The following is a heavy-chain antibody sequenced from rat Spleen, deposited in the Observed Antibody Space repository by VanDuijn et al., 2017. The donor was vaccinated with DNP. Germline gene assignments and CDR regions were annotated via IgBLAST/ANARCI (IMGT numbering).Heavy chain of an antibody. CDR1: GFTFNNYW. CDR2: ISTGGDYT. J-gene: IGHJ4*01. CDR3: TRPGDFGGYGGMDA. D-gene: IGHD1-11*01. V-gene: IGHV5-31*01. Sequence: EVQLVETGGGLVQPGRSLKLSCVASGFTFNNYWMTWIRQVPGKGLEWVASISTGGDYTHYRDSVKGRFTISRDNARTILYLQMDSLWSEDTATYFCTRPGDFGGYGGMDAWGQGTSVTVSS.